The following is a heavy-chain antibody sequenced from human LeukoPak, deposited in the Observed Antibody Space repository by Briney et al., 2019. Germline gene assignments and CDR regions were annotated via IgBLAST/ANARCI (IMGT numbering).Heavy chain of an antibody. CDR2: IYYSGST. J-gene: IGHJ3*02. Sequence: PSETLSLTCTVSGGSISSYYWSWIRQPPGKGLEWIGYIYYSGSTNYNPSLKSRVTMSVDTSKNQFSLKLSSVTAADTAVYYCARSPNYYDSSGYYAAAFDIWGQGTMVTVSS. CDR3: ARSPNYYDSSGYYAAAFDI. CDR1: GGSISSYY. V-gene: IGHV4-59*01. D-gene: IGHD3-22*01.